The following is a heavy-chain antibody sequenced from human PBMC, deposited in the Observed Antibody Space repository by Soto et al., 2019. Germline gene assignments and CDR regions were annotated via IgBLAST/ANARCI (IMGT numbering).Heavy chain of an antibody. D-gene: IGHD2-21*02. CDR1: GYAFSSYG. J-gene: IGHJ4*02. Sequence: QVQLVQSGAEVKKPGASVKVSCKASGYAFSSYGISWVRQAPGQGLEWMRWISAYTGNTNYAQKVQDRVSMTTETSTTTAYMELRSLRSDDTAVYYCARDSGLGGHSDYWGQGTLVTVSS. V-gene: IGHV1-18*01. CDR2: ISAYTGNT. CDR3: ARDSGLGGHSDY.